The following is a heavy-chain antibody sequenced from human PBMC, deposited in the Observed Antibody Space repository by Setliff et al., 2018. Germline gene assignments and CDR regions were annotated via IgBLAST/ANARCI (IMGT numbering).Heavy chain of an antibody. Sequence: GGSLRLSCAASGFTFDDYAMHWVRQAPGKGLEWVANIKQDGSEKYYVDSVKGRFTISRDNAKNSLYLQMNSLRAEDTAVYYCAKVRLPNSYMRSGVESWGQGTLVTVSS. CDR1: GFTFDDYA. CDR2: IKQDGSEK. D-gene: IGHD1-20*01. V-gene: IGHV3-7*01. J-gene: IGHJ5*01. CDR3: AKVRLPNSYMRSGVES.